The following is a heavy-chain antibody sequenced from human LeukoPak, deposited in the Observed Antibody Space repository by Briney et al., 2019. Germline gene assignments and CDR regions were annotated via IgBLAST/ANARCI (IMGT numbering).Heavy chain of an antibody. V-gene: IGHV4-61*09. CDR3: ARETFYSDSSGYSKTDY. D-gene: IGHD3-22*01. CDR2: IYTSGST. CDR1: GGSISSGSYY. Sequence: SETLSLTCTVSGGSISSGSYYWSWIRQPAGKGLEWIGHIYTSGSTNYNPSLKSRVTISVDTSKNQFSLKLSSVTAADTAVYYCARETFYSDSSGYSKTDYWGQGTLVSVSS. J-gene: IGHJ4*02.